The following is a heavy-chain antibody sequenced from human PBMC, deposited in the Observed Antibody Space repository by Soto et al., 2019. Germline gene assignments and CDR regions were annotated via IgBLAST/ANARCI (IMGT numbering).Heavy chain of an antibody. CDR1: GFTFSDYY. D-gene: IGHD4-17*01. J-gene: IGHJ5*02. CDR2: ISSSGTAR. CDR3: AKDWVSTYGDYVFGWFDP. Sequence: GGSLRLSCAASGFTFSDYYMTWIRQAPGKGLEWVSHISSSGTARYYADSVKGRFTISRDNPNNSLHLQMNSLRAEDTAVYYCAKDWVSTYGDYVFGWFDPWGQGTLVTVSS. V-gene: IGHV3-11*01.